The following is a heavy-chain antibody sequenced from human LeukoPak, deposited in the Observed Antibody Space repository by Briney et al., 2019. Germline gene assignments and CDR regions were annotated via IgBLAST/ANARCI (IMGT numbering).Heavy chain of an antibody. CDR2: IYSGGST. CDR1: GFTVSSNY. Sequence: GGSLRLSCAASGFTVSSNYMSWVRQAPGKGLEWVSVIYSGGSTYYADSVKGRFTISRDNSKNTLYLQMNSLRAEDTAIYYCAREGRKEWNAFDIWGQGTMVTVSS. CDR3: AREGRKEWNAFDI. V-gene: IGHV3-53*01. J-gene: IGHJ3*02. D-gene: IGHD3-3*01.